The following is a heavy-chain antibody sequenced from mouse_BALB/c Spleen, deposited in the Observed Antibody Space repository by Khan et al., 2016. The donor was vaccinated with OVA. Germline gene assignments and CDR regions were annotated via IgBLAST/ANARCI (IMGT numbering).Heavy chain of an antibody. Sequence: QVQLQQSGAELMTPGASVKISCKATSYTFSDYWIEWVKQRPGHGLAWIGVIFPGSGSTKYNAKFNGKATLNADTSSNTAYMQLSSLTTEDSGCYYCTRAGYGYFALDYWGQGTSVTVSS. CDR2: IFPGSGST. CDR3: TRAGYGYFALDY. V-gene: IGHV1-9*01. D-gene: IGHD2-10*02. CDR1: SYTFSDYW. J-gene: IGHJ4*01.